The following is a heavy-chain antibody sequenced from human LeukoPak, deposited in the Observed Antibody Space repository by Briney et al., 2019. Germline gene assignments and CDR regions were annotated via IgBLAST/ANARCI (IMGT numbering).Heavy chain of an antibody. J-gene: IGHJ4*02. D-gene: IGHD3-22*01. Sequence: PSETLSLTCTVSGGSISSYYWSWIRQPPGKGLEWVGYIYYTGTTNYNPSLKSRVTISLDTSKNQFSLKLSSVTAADTAVYYCARAVAQYYYDSSGYYYGVPQYYFDYWGQGTLVTVSS. V-gene: IGHV4-59*01. CDR1: GGSISSYY. CDR2: IYYTGTT. CDR3: ARAVAQYYYDSSGYYYGVPQYYFDY.